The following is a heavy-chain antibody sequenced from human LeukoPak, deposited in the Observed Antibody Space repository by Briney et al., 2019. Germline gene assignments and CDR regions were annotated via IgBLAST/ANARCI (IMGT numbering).Heavy chain of an antibody. J-gene: IGHJ4*02. V-gene: IGHV1-46*01. D-gene: IGHD1-26*01. CDR1: GYTFTSYY. CDR2: INPSGGST. CDR3: ARLYSGSYFSSGYFDY. Sequence: GASVKVSCKASGYTFTSYYMHWVRQAPGQGLEWMGIINPSGGSTSYAQKLQGRVTMTRHMSTSTVYMALTSLRSEDTAVYYCARLYSGSYFSSGYFDYWGQGTLVTVSS.